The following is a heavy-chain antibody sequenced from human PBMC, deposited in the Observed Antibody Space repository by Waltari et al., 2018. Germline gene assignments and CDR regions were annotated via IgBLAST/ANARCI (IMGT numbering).Heavy chain of an antibody. V-gene: IGHV6-1*01. CDR3: ARDYSSYCMDV. CDR1: GDSVSRNNIA. J-gene: IGHJ6*03. Sequence: QVQLQQSGPGLVKPSQTLSLTCAISGDSVSRNNIAWNWFRQSPSRGLEWLGTPYFGSKWYNDYAVSVKSRITISPDTSKNQFSLQLNSVTPEDTAVYYCARDYSSYCMDVWGEGTTVTVSS. CDR2: PYFGSKWYN.